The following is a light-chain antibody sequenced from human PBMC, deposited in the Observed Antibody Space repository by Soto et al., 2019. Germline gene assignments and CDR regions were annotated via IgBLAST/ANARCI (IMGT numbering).Light chain of an antibody. CDR3: SSYTSTMTNV. CDR2: DVV. CDR1: SRDVGGFNS. V-gene: IGLV2-14*03. Sequence: QSALTQPASLSGSPGQSITISCTGTSRDVGGFNSVSWYQLRPGTAPKLILYDVVDRPSGVSYRFSGSKSGNTASLTISGLQAADEADYFCSSYTSTMTNVFGSGTKLTVL. J-gene: IGLJ1*01.